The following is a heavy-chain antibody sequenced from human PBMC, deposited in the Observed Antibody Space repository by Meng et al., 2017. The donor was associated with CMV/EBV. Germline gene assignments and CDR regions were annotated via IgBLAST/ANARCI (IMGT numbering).Heavy chain of an antibody. J-gene: IGHJ5*01. CDR1: ELPVSNTY. CDR3: AREGHCGGDCYSDS. V-gene: IGHV3-53*01. D-gene: IGHD2-21*02. CDR2: IYSGYNT. Sequence: PASELPVSNTYMSWVRQAPGKGLEWVAAIYSGYNTYYPDSVKGRFTISRDDSKNTLYLQMNNLRVEDTAVYYCAREGHCGGDCYSDSWGQGILVTVSS.